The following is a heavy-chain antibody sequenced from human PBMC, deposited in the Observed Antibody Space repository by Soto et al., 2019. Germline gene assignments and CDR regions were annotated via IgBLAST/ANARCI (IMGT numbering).Heavy chain of an antibody. J-gene: IGHJ3*01. CDR1: GGTFRTES. D-gene: IGHD4-17*01. Sequence: QVHLVQSGAEVKKPGSSVKVSCKYSGGTFRTESINWVRQAPGQGLEWMGGILPFFGTADYAPRFQGRVTINSDGATATAYRELNSLSSQDTAVYFSSRGHEYGGNSDAFDAWCQGPMVTVSS. CDR3: SRGHEYGGNSDAFDA. CDR2: ILPFFGTA. V-gene: IGHV1-69*13.